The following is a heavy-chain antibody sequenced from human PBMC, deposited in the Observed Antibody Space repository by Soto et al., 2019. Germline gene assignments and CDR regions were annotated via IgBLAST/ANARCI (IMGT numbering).Heavy chain of an antibody. J-gene: IGHJ4*02. CDR1: GFTFSSFF. CDR3: SRLNYYDTSAPGSHDY. Sequence: GGSLRLSCEASGFTFSSFFMNWVRQAPGKGPEWVTGIDTSGGVTKYADSVKGRFTISRDNSKNTLYLQMNSLRAEDTAVYYCSRLNYYDTSAPGSHDYWGQGTLVTVSS. D-gene: IGHD3-22*01. CDR2: IDTSGGVT. V-gene: IGHV3-23*01.